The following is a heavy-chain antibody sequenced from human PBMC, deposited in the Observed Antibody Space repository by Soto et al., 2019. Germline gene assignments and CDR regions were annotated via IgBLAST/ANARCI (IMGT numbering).Heavy chain of an antibody. Sequence: GASVKVSCKVSGYTLTELSMHWVRQAPGKGREWMGGFDPEDGETIYAQKFQGRVTMTEDTSTDTAYMELSSLRSDDTAVYYCARDLKKLLWFGGVMDVWGQGTTVTVSS. CDR1: GYTLTELS. J-gene: IGHJ6*02. CDR2: FDPEDGET. D-gene: IGHD3-10*01. V-gene: IGHV1-24*01. CDR3: ARDLKKLLWFGGVMDV.